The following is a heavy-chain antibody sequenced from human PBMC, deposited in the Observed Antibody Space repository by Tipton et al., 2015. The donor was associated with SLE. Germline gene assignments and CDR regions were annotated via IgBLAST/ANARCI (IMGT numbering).Heavy chain of an antibody. J-gene: IGHJ4*02. V-gene: IGHV4-38-2*02. CDR2: IYHSGST. CDR3: QRGDYGDYNF. D-gene: IGHD4-17*01. CDR1: GYSISRSYY. Sequence: TLSLTCTVSGYSISRSYYWSWIRQPPGKGLEWIGSIYHSGSTYYTPSLQNRVSISVDTSKNQFSLKLTSVTAADTAVYFCQRGDYGDYNFWGQGTLVTVSS.